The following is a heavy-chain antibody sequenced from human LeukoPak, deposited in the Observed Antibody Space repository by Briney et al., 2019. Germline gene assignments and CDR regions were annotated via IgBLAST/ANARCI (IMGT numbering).Heavy chain of an antibody. V-gene: IGHV3-21*01. CDR1: GFTFSSYS. D-gene: IGHD3-10*01. CDR2: ISSSSSYI. CDR3: ARAGSRVRGLGSWFDP. J-gene: IGHJ5*02. Sequence: GGSLRLSCAASGFTFSSYSMNWVRQAPGKGLEWVSSISSSSSYIYYADSVKGRFTISRDNAKNSLYLQMNSLRAEDTAVYYCARAGSRVRGLGSWFDPWGQGTLVTVSS.